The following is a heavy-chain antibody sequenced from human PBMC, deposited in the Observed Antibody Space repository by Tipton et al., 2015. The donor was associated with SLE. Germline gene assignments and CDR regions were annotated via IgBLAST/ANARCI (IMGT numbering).Heavy chain of an antibody. Sequence: TLSLTCTVSGGSISSYYWSWIRQPAGKGLEWIGRIYTSGSTNYNPSLKSRVTMSVDTSKNQFSLKLGSVTAADTAVYYCAREYGSVVQGVIRYFDYWGQGTLVTVSS. CDR3: AREYGSVVQGVIRYFDY. CDR2: IYTSGST. J-gene: IGHJ4*02. CDR1: GGSISSYY. V-gene: IGHV4-4*07. D-gene: IGHD3-10*01.